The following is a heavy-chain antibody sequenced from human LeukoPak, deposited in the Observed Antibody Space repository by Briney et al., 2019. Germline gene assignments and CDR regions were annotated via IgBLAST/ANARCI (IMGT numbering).Heavy chain of an antibody. CDR3: ARDRVAGTFDY. CDR1: GFTVSSNY. Sequence: TGGSLRLSCAASGFTVSSNYMSWVRQALGKGLEWVSVIYSGGSTYYADSVKGRFTIPRDNSKNTLYLQMNSLRAEDTAVYYCARDRVAGTFDYWGQGTLVTVSS. CDR2: IYSGGST. V-gene: IGHV3-66*01. D-gene: IGHD6-19*01. J-gene: IGHJ4*02.